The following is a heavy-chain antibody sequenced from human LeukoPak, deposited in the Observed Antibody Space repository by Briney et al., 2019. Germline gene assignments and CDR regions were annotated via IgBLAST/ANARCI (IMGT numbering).Heavy chain of an antibody. V-gene: IGHV4-39*01. Sequence: PSETLSRTCTVSGGSNSSSNYYWDWIRQPPGKGLEWIGSIYYSERTYYNPSRKSRITISVDTSKTQFSLKLSSVTAADTAVYYCARLEGRPTSFDYWGPGTLVTVSS. CDR2: IYYSERT. CDR1: GGSNSSSNYY. J-gene: IGHJ4*02. CDR3: ARLEGRPTSFDY. D-gene: IGHD1-26*01.